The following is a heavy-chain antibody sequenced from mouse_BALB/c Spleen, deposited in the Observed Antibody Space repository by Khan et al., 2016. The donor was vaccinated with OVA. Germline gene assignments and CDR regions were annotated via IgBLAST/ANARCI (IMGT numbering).Heavy chain of an antibody. CDR3: ARSTYYGSGLYAMDY. J-gene: IGHJ4*01. Sequence: DLVMPGAAVTLSCKASGYTFTSFWLNWIKQRPGQGLEWIGRIAPGSGSTSYNGVFKGKATLTVDASSSTAYIQLSSLSSEDSAVYFCARSTYYGSGLYAMDYWGQGTSVTVSS. V-gene: IGHV1S41*01. CDR2: IAPGSGST. D-gene: IGHD1-1*01. CDR1: GYTFTSFW.